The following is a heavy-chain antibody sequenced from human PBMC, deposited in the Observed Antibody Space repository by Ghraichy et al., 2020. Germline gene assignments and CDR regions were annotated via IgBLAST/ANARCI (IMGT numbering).Heavy chain of an antibody. V-gene: IGHV1-18*01. Sequence: ASVKVSCKTSGFTFTNYDINWVRQAPGQGVEWMGWISPYNGYTNYAQKLQGRVTMTTDTSTSTAYMELRSLRSDDTAVYYCARGIRSPYGMDVWGQGTTVTVSS. CDR1: GFTFTNYD. D-gene: IGHD1-26*01. J-gene: IGHJ6*02. CDR2: ISPYNGYT. CDR3: ARGIRSPYGMDV.